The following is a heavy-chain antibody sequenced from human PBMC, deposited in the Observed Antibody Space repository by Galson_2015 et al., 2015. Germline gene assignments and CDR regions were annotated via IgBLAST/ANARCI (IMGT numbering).Heavy chain of an antibody. J-gene: IGHJ4*02. CDR2: IIPLLLTT. V-gene: IGHV1-69*13. Sequence: SVKVSCKASGGTFRKNAFSWVRQAPGQGLEWVGGIIPLLLTTKFAQKFQGGVTISAEESTRTVFLELSSLRSDDTALYFCARSRGADYGDFKRDDWGQGTQIIVSS. CDR3: ARSRGADYGDFKRDD. CDR1: GGTFRKNA. D-gene: IGHD4-17*01.